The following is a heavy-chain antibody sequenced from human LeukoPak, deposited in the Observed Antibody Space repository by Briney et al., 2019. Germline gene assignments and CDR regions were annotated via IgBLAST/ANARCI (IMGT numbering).Heavy chain of an antibody. CDR2: ISGDGSST. Sequence: GRSLRLSCAASGFTFSSYWMHWVRQAPGKGLVWVSYISGDGSSTTYADSVKGRFTISRDNAKNTLDLQMNSLRAEDTAVYYCARGGWGTAIDYWAQGTLVTVSS. CDR1: GFTFSSYW. D-gene: IGHD1-7*01. CDR3: ARGGWGTAIDY. J-gene: IGHJ4*02. V-gene: IGHV3-74*01.